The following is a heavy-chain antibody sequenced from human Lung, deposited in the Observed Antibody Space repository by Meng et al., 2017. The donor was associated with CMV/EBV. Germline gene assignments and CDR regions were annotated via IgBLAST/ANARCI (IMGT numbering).Heavy chain of an antibody. CDR1: GFDFSKNS. V-gene: IGHV3-21*06. J-gene: IGHJ4*02. Sequence: LTXAASGFDFSKNSMNWVRQAPGKGPEWVASISSESSHTEYAESMKGRITISRDNAKNSLHMEMENLRVEDTAVYYCARGYHYYDSSGLLIWGPGTLVTVSS. CDR2: ISSESSHT. CDR3: ARGYHYYDSSGLLI. D-gene: IGHD3-22*01.